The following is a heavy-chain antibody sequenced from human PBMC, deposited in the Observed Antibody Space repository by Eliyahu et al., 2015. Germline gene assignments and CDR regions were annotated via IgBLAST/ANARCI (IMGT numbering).Heavy chain of an antibody. D-gene: IGHD3-10*01. V-gene: IGHV4-34*01. J-gene: IGHJ5*02. CDR2: INHSGST. Sequence: QVQLQQWGAGLLKPSETLSLTCAVYGGSFSGYYWSWIRQPPGKGLEWIGEINHSGSTNYNPSLKSRVTISVDTSKNQFSLKLSSVTAADTAVYYCARGPPYGSGSSSWFDPWGQGTLVTVSS. CDR3: ARGPPYGSGSSSWFDP. CDR1: GGSFSGYY.